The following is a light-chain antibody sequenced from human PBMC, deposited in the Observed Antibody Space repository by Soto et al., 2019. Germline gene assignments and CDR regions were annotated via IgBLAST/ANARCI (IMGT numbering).Light chain of an antibody. CDR1: QSVSSS. V-gene: IGKV3-11*01. J-gene: IGKJ4*01. Sequence: EIVLTQSPAPLSLSPGETATLSCRASQSVSSSLAWYQQKPGQTPRLLIYDASNRATGIPARFSGSGSGTDFTLTVSSLEPEDFAVYYCQQRSSWPLTFGGGTKVEIK. CDR2: DAS. CDR3: QQRSSWPLT.